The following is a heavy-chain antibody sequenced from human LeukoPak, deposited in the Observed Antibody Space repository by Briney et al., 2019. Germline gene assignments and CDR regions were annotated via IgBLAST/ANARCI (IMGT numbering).Heavy chain of an antibody. CDR1: GFTFDDYA. CDR3: VSLKLPTY. J-gene: IGHJ4*02. CDR2: ISWNSGSI. Sequence: GGSLRLSCAASGFTFDDYAMHWVRHAPGKGLDWVSGISWNSGSIGYADSVKGRFTITRDNAKNSLYLQMNSLRAEDTALYYCVSLKLPTYWGQGTLVSVSS. D-gene: IGHD1-7*01. V-gene: IGHV3-9*01.